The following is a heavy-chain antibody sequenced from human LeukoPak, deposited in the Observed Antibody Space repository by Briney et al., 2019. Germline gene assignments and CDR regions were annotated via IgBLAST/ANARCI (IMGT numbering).Heavy chain of an antibody. J-gene: IGHJ4*02. D-gene: IGHD6-13*01. CDR3: ARGLIAAAGFDY. CDR2: ISSSGSTI. CDR1: GFTFSSST. V-gene: IGHV3-48*03. Sequence: GGSLRLSCAASGFTFSSSTMNWVRQAPGKGLEWVSYISSSGSTIYYADSVKGRFTISRDNAKNSLYLQMNSLRAEDTAVYYCARGLIAAAGFDYWGQGTLVTVSS.